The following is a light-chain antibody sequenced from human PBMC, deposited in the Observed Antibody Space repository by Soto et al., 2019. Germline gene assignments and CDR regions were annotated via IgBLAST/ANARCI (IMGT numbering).Light chain of an antibody. J-gene: IGLJ1*01. CDR3: SSYTSSSIL. CDR1: SSDVGSYNY. CDR2: EVR. Sequence: LTQPASVSGSPGQSITISCTGTSSDVGSYNYVYWYQQHPGKAPKLMIYEVRDRPSGISSRFSGSKSCNTASLTISGLQNEDEAAYYCSSYTSSSILFGTGTKVTVL. V-gene: IGLV2-14*01.